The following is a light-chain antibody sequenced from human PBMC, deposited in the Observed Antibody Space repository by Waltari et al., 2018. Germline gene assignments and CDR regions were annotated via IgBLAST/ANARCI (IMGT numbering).Light chain of an antibody. CDR2: AAA. Sequence: DIHMTQSPSSVSASLVDRVIITCRASQSIGSWLAWYQQKPGKAHKLLIYAAASLQSGVPSTFSGSGSGTDFTLTSTSLQPEHVATYYCQQTDSFPSTFGGGTKVEIK. J-gene: IGKJ4*01. V-gene: IGKV1-12*02. CDR1: QSIGSW. CDR3: QQTDSFPST.